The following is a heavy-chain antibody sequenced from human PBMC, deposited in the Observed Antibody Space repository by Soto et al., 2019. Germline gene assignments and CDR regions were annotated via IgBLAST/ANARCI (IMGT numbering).Heavy chain of an antibody. CDR1: GGSFSGYY. Sequence: SETLSLTCAVYGGSFSGYYWSWIRQPPGKGLEWIGEINHSGSTNYNPSLKSRVTISVDTSKNQFSLKLSSVTAADTAVYYCARKVGLTVTTFYYYYYGMDVWGQGTTVTVSS. D-gene: IGHD4-4*01. V-gene: IGHV4-34*01. CDR3: ARKVGLTVTTFYYYYYGMDV. CDR2: INHSGST. J-gene: IGHJ6*02.